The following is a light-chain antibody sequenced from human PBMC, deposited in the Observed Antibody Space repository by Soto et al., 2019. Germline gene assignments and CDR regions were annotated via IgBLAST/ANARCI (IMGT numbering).Light chain of an antibody. CDR1: QSVSTW. CDR2: KAS. Sequence: DIQMTQSPSILSASVGDRVTITCRASQSVSTWLAWFQQKPGKAPNVLIYKASRLESGVPSRFSGSGSGTDFTLTTSNLQPDDFATYYCQHYSADSPWTFGQGTKVEVK. CDR3: QHYSADSPWT. J-gene: IGKJ1*01. V-gene: IGKV1-5*03.